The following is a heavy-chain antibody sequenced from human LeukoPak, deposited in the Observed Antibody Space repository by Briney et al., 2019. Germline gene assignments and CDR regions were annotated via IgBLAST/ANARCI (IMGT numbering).Heavy chain of an antibody. Sequence: PSETLSLTCTVSGGSISSYYWSWIRPPPGKGLEWIGYIYYSGSTNYNPSLKRRVTRSVYTSKNQFSLKLSSVTAADTAVYYCAAGQLPNWFDPWGQGTLVTVPS. V-gene: IGHV4-59*01. J-gene: IGHJ5*02. D-gene: IGHD2-2*01. CDR3: AAGQLPNWFDP. CDR2: IYYSGST. CDR1: GGSISSYY.